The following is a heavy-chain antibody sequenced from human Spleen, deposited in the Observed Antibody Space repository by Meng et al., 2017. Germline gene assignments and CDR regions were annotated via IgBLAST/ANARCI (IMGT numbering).Heavy chain of an antibody. J-gene: IGHJ4*02. CDR1: GGSFSGYY. Sequence: QVRLRRGGAGLLKPPEPRSFPSAVYGGSFSGYYWSGIRQPPGKGLEWIGEINHSGSTNYNPSLKSRVTISVDTSKNQFSLKLSSVTAADTAVYYCARMGNCGGDCYSRHFDYWGQGTLVTVSS. D-gene: IGHD2-21*02. V-gene: IGHV4-34*01. CDR3: ARMGNCGGDCYSRHFDY. CDR2: INHSGST.